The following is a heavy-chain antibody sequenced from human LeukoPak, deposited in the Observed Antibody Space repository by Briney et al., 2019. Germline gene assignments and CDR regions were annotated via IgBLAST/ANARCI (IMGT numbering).Heavy chain of an antibody. Sequence: ASVKVSCKASGYTFTGYYMHWVRQAPGQGLEWMGWVNPNSGGTNYAQKFQGRVTMTRDTSISTAYMELSRLRSDDTAVYYCARDNSVEDTAWWFDPWGQGTLVTVSS. CDR1: GYTFTGYY. J-gene: IGHJ5*02. D-gene: IGHD4-23*01. V-gene: IGHV1-2*02. CDR3: ARDNSVEDTAWWFDP. CDR2: VNPNSGGT.